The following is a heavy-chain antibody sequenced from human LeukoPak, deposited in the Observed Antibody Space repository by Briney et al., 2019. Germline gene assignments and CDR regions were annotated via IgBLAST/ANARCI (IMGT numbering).Heavy chain of an antibody. CDR1: EYTLTELS. J-gene: IGHJ4*02. CDR3: ATDLRYSFEHFRDY. V-gene: IGHV1-24*01. Sequence: SSVKVSCKVSEYTLTELSIHWVRQAPGKGPEWMGGFDPEDGETIYAQKFQGRVTLTEDTSTDTAYMELSSLRSEDKAIYYCATDLRYSFEHFRDYWGEGTLVTVSS. D-gene: IGHD2-15*01. CDR2: FDPEDGET.